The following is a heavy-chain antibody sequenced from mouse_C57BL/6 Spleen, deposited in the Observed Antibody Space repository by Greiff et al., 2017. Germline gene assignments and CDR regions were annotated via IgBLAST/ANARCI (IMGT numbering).Heavy chain of an antibody. CDR3: ARGLPQSGMDY. Sequence: VQLQQSGAELVRPGSSVKMSCKASGYTFTSYGINWVKQRPGQGLEWIGDIYRGNGYTEYNEKFKGKATLTSDTSSSTAYMQLSSLTAEDSAIDFCARGLPQSGMDYWGQGTSVTVSS. V-gene: IGHV1-58*01. CDR2: IYRGNGYT. J-gene: IGHJ4*01. CDR1: GYTFTSYG. D-gene: IGHD6-1*01.